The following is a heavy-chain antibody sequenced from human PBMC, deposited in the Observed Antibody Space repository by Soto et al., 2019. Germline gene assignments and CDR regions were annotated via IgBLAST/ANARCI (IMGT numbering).Heavy chain of an antibody. J-gene: IGHJ4*02. CDR2: IYYSGST. Sequence: SETLSIACTVSGGSISSSSYYWGWIRQPPGKGLEWIGSIYYSGSTYYNPSLKSRVTISVDTSKNQFSLKLSSVTAADTAVYYCASIVGATWFGFGIDYWGQGTLVTVSS. CDR1: GGSISSSSYY. V-gene: IGHV4-39*01. CDR3: ASIVGATWFGFGIDY. D-gene: IGHD1-26*01.